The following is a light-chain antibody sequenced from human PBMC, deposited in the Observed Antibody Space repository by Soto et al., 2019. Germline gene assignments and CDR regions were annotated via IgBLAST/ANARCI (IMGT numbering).Light chain of an antibody. Sequence: DIQMTQSPSSLSASVGDRVTITCRASQGLSTYLAWYQQKPGKVPKLLIYAASTLQSGVPSRFSGSGSGTDFTLTISSLQPEDVATYYCQKYNSALYTFGQGTKLEIK. CDR2: AAS. CDR3: QKYNSALYT. J-gene: IGKJ2*01. CDR1: QGLSTY. V-gene: IGKV1-27*01.